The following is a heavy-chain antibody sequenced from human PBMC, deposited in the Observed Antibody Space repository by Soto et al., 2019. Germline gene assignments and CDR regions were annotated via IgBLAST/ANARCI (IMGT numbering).Heavy chain of an antibody. J-gene: IGHJ4*02. V-gene: IGHV4-30-4*01. CDR1: GGSISSGDYY. CDR2: IYYSWST. Sequence: SETLSLTCTVSGGSISSGDYYWSWIRQPPGKGLEWIVYIYYSWSTYYNPSLKSRVTISVDTSKNQFSLKLSSVTAADTAVYYCASLLYYDSSGQIDYWGQGTLVTVSS. CDR3: ASLLYYDSSGQIDY. D-gene: IGHD3-22*01.